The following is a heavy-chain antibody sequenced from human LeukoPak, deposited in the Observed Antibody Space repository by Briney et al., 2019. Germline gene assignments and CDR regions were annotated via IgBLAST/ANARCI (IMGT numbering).Heavy chain of an antibody. V-gene: IGHV5-51*01. CDR1: GYIYTSYW. CDR2: VYPGDSDA. D-gene: IGHD4-17*01. J-gene: IGHJ4*02. CDR3: ARQLYGDYYLAD. Sequence: GESLKISCNSSGYIYTSYWIGWVRQMPGKGLEWMGIVYPGDSDARYSPSFQGQVTFSADKSINTAYLQWSSLKASDTAMYYCARQLYGDYYLADWGQGTLVTVSS.